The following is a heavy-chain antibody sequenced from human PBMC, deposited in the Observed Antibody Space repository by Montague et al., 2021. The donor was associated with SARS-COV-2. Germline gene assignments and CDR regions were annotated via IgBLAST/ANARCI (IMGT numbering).Heavy chain of an antibody. V-gene: IGHV4-34*01. J-gene: IGHJ3*01. CDR3: ARGQVTISGVLIFIPAAGPLDV. D-gene: IGHD3-3*01. Sequence: SETLSLTCAVYSGSFSDYYWTWVRQPPGKGLEWIGEINHTGSARYNPSLKSRVTLSKDTSKNQFSLKLQSLTAADTAVYYCARGQVTISGVLIFIPAAGPLDVWGQGTLVTVSS. CDR2: INHTGSA. CDR1: SGSFSDYY.